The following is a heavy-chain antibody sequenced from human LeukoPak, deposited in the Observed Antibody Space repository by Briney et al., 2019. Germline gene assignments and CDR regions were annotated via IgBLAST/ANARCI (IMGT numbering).Heavy chain of an antibody. J-gene: IGHJ3*02. V-gene: IGHV3-49*04. Sequence: GGSLRLSCTASGFTFGDYAMSWVRQAPGKGLEWVGFIRSKAYGGTTEYAASVKGRFTISRDDSKSIAYLQMNSLKTEDTAVYYCTRDLYYYDSSGVGGNYAFDIWGQGTMVTVSS. D-gene: IGHD3-22*01. CDR2: IRSKAYGGTT. CDR3: TRDLYYYDSSGVGGNYAFDI. CDR1: GFTFGDYA.